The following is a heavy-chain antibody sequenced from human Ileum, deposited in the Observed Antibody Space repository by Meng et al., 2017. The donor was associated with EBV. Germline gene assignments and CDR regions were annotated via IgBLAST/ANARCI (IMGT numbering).Heavy chain of an antibody. CDR1: GGSVRSSDL. J-gene: IGHJ4*02. CDR2: ISHSGST. V-gene: IGHV4-4*02. CDR3: ARVGQWLSIDY. D-gene: IGHD6-19*01. Sequence: VQLHESGPGLVPPCCSSPLSSAVSGGSVRSSDLGWLLRHPPEKGLEWSGEISHSGSTNYSPSPKRRVTMSVDKSKSQFSLKLSSVTAADTAVYYCARVGQWLSIDYWGQGTLVTVSS.